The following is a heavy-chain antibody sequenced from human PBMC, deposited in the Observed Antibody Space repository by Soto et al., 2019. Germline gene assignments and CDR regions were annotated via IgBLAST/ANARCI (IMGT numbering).Heavy chain of an antibody. CDR3: ARDRITMVRGVITGMDV. D-gene: IGHD3-10*01. CDR1: GGSISSSNW. CDR2: IYHSGST. V-gene: IGHV4-4*02. Sequence: PSETLSLTCAVSGGSISSSNWWSWVRQPPGKGLEWIGEIYHSGSTNYNPSLKSRVTISVDKSKNQFSLKLSSVTAADTAVYYCARDRITMVRGVITGMDVWGQGTTVTVS. J-gene: IGHJ6*02.